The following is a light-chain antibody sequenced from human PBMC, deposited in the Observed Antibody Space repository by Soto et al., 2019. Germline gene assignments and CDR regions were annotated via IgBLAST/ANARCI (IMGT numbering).Light chain of an antibody. V-gene: IGKV1-5*01. J-gene: IGKJ1*01. Sequence: DIQMTQSPSTLSASVGDRVTITCRASQSISSWLAWYQQKPGKAPKLLIYDASSLESGVPSRFSGSGSGTEFTHTISSLQPDDFATYYCQQYNSYSWTSGQGTKVEIK. CDR3: QQYNSYSWT. CDR2: DAS. CDR1: QSISSW.